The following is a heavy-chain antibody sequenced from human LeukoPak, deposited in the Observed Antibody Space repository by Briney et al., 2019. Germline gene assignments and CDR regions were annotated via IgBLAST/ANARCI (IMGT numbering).Heavy chain of an antibody. V-gene: IGHV3-30*12. CDR1: GFTFSSYS. CDR3: AKAEELDDYGDYYYYYMDV. Sequence: PGGSLRLSCAASGFTFSSYSMHWVRQAPGKGLEWVAVISYDGSHKYYADSVKGRFTISRDTSKNTLYLQMNSLRGEDTAVYYCAKAEELDDYGDYYYYYMDVWGKGTTVTVSS. J-gene: IGHJ6*03. CDR2: ISYDGSHK. D-gene: IGHD4-17*01.